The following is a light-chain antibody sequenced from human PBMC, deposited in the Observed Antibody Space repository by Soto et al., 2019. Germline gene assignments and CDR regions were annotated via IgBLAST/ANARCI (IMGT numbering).Light chain of an antibody. CDR1: DAIGPW. CDR2: KAS. Sequence: IQMTKSTSTMAASVVDGFIPTCRASDAIGPWGAWYLQKPGTAPKVLIYKASTLKSGVPSRFSGSGSGTEFTLTISSLQPDDFATYYCQHYDSYSEAFGQGTMVDI. J-gene: IGKJ1*01. V-gene: IGKV1-5*03. CDR3: QHYDSYSEA.